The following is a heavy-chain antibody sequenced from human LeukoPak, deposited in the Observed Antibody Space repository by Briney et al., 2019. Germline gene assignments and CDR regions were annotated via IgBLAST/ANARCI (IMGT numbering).Heavy chain of an antibody. CDR3: AKDPRSAVMYYFDY. CDR2: ISGSGYST. V-gene: IGHV3-23*01. J-gene: IGHJ4*02. CDR1: GFTFSVCA. D-gene: IGHD2-21*01. Sequence: PGGSLRLSCAASGFTFSVCAMSWVRQAPWKGLEWVSSISGSGYSTYYADSVKGRFTISRDSSKNTLYLQMNSLRAEDTAVYYCAKDPRSAVMYYFDYWGQGTLVTVSS.